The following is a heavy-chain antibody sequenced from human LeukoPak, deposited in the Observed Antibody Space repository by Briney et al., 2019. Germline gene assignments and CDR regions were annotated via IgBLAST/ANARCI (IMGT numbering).Heavy chain of an antibody. D-gene: IGHD6-13*01. CDR1: GHTFTGYY. J-gene: IGHJ4*02. CDR3: ARVVDSSSRYYFDY. V-gene: IGHV1-2*02. Sequence: ASVKVSCKASGHTFTGYYMHWVRQAPGQGLVWMGWTNPDNGGTAYAQKFQGRVTMTRDPSISTAYMELSRLRSDDTAVYYCARVVDSSSRYYFDYWGQGTLVTVSS. CDR2: TNPDNGGT.